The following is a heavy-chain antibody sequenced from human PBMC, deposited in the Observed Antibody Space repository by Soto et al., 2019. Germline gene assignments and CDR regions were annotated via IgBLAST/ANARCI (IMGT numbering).Heavy chain of an antibody. J-gene: IGHJ4*02. V-gene: IGHV3-66*01. Sequence: EEQLVESGGDLVQPAGSLRLSCATSGFTVSNNYMSWVRQAPGKGLEWVSLIYSGGSTYYADSVKGRFTISRDSSKNTLYLKMNSRRAEDTTMYYCAAYSHKGYWGEGTLVTASS. CDR2: IYSGGST. CDR1: GFTVSNNY. D-gene: IGHD3-16*01. CDR3: AAYSHKGY.